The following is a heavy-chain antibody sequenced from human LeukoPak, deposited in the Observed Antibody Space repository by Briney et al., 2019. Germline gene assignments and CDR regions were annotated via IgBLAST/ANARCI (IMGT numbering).Heavy chain of an antibody. J-gene: IGHJ5*02. CDR2: IYYSGST. V-gene: IGHV4-59*01. D-gene: IGHD2-2*01. CDR1: GGSISSYY. Sequence: SETLSLTCTVSGGSISSYYWSWIRQPPGMGLEWIGYIYYSGSTNYNPSLKSRVTISVDTSKNQFSLKLSSVTAADTAVYYCARVGYCSSTSCSNWFDPWGQGTLVTVSS. CDR3: ARVGYCSSTSCSNWFDP.